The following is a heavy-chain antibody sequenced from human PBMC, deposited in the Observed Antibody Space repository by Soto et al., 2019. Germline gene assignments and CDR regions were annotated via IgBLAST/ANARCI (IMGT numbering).Heavy chain of an antibody. CDR2: IYYSGST. CDR3: ARGPPMYSSSSGGVWFDP. Sequence: SETLSLTCTVSGGSISSGGYYWSWIRQHPGKGLEWIGYIYYSGSTYYNPSLKSRVTISVDTTKNQFSLKLSSVTAADTAVYYCARGPPMYSSSSGGVWFDPWGQGTLVTVSS. CDR1: GGSISSGGYY. J-gene: IGHJ5*02. D-gene: IGHD6-6*01. V-gene: IGHV4-31*03.